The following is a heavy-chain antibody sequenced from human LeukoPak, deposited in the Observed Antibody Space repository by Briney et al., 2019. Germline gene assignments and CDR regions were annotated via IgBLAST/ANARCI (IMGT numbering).Heavy chain of an antibody. CDR2: IYHSGST. CDR3: ASEGIVVVVAAGFDY. J-gene: IGHJ4*02. V-gene: IGHV4-4*02. Sequence: SETLSLTCAVSGGSISSSNWWSWVRQPPGKGLEWIGEIYHSGSTNYNPSLKSRVTISVDKSKNQFSLKLSSVTAADTAVYYCASEGIVVVVAAGFDYWGQGTLVTVSS. CDR1: GGSISSSNW. D-gene: IGHD2-15*01.